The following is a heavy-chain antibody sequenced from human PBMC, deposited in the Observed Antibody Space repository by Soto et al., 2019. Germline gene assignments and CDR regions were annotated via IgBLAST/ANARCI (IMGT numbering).Heavy chain of an antibody. V-gene: IGHV3-30-3*01. D-gene: IGHD1-1*01. Sequence: QVQLVESGGGVVQPGRSLRLSCAASGFTFSNNAMDWVRQAPGKGLEWVAVISYDGSNKYIAESVKGRFTISRDNSKNTLLLQMNSLRAEDTAVYYCARGTTTSAFSAMDVWGQGTPVTVSS. CDR1: GFTFSNNA. CDR2: ISYDGSNK. J-gene: IGHJ6*02. CDR3: ARGTTTSAFSAMDV.